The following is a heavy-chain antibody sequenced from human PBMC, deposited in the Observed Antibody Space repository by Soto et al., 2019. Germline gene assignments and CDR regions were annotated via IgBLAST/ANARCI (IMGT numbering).Heavy chain of an antibody. J-gene: IGHJ3*02. D-gene: IGHD4-17*01. CDR3: ANCMPSVTTVPFGS. CDR1: GFTFSSYA. V-gene: IGHV3-23*01. CDR2: ISGSGGGT. Sequence: EVQLLESGGGLVQPGGSLRLSCAASGFTFSSYAMSWVRQAPGKGLEWVSAISGSGGGTYYADSVKGRFTISRDNSKNTRYVQMNSLRAEDTDVCYWANCMPSVTTVPFGSWCQGAMVTVSA.